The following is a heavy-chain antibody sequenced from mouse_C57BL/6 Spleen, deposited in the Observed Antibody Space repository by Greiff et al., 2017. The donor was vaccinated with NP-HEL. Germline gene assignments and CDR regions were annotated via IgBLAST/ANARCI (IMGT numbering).Heavy chain of an antibody. CDR1: GYTFTSYW. Sequence: VQLQQPGAELVKPGASVKMSCKASGYTFTSYWITWVKQRPGQGLEWIGDIYPGSGSTNYNEKFKSKATLTVDTSSSTAYMQLSSLTSEDSAVYYCARKRWDAAWFAYWGQGTLVTVSA. V-gene: IGHV1-55*01. CDR2: IYPGSGST. CDR3: ARKRWDAAWFAY. D-gene: IGHD4-1*01. J-gene: IGHJ3*01.